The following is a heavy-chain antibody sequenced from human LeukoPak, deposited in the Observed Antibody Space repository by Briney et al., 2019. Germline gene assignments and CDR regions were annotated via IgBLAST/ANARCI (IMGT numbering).Heavy chain of an antibody. CDR3: ARVIRRDPYNYDGFDI. D-gene: IGHD5-24*01. J-gene: IGHJ3*02. CDR1: GGSISIGGYY. Sequence: SQTLSLTCTVSGGSISIGGYYWSWIRQPAGKGLEWIGRIYSDGSSNCSPSLKSRVTISIDTSKNQFSLNLSSVTAADMAVYYCARVIRRDPYNYDGFDIWGQGTMVTVSS. V-gene: IGHV4-61*02. CDR2: IYSDGSS.